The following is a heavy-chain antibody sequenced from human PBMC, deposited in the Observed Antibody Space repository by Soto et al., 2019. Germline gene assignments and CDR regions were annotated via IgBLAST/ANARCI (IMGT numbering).Heavy chain of an antibody. Sequence: QVQLVQSGAEVKKPGASVKVSCKASGYTFTSYGISWVRQAPGQGLEWMGWISAYNGNTNYAQKLQGRVTMTTDTSTSTAYMELRSLRSDDTAVYYCARDREGGSYKDNYYYYGMDVWGQGTTVTVSS. D-gene: IGHD1-26*01. CDR1: GYTFTSYG. CDR3: ARDREGGSYKDNYYYYGMDV. J-gene: IGHJ6*02. V-gene: IGHV1-18*01. CDR2: ISAYNGNT.